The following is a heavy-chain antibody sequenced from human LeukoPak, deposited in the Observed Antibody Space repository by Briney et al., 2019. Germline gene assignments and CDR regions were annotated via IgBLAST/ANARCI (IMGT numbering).Heavy chain of an antibody. D-gene: IGHD2-15*01. CDR3: ARARSLAAFYFDY. V-gene: IGHV1-46*01. CDR1: GYTFTSYY. J-gene: IGHJ4*02. CDR2: ISPSGGST. Sequence: ASVKVSCKASGYTFTSYYMHWVRQAPGQGLEWMGIISPSGGSTSYAQKFQGRVTMTRDTSTSTVYMELSSPRSEDTAVYYCARARSLAAFYFDYWGQGTLVTVSS.